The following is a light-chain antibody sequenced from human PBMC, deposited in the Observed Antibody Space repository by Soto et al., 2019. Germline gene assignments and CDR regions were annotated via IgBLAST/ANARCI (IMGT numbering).Light chain of an antibody. CDR1: SGHSSYI. CDR2: LEGSGSY. Sequence: QPVLTQSSSASASLGSSVKLTCTLSSGHSSYIIAWHQQQPGKAPRYLMKLEGSGSYNKGSGVPDRFSGSSSGADRYLTISNLQSEDEADYYCETWDSNTLSVVFGGGTKVTVL. CDR3: ETWDSNTLSVV. J-gene: IGLJ2*01. V-gene: IGLV4-60*03.